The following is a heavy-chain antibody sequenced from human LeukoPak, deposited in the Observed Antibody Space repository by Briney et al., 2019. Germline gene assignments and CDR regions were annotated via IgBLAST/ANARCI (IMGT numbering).Heavy chain of an antibody. Sequence: ASVKVSCKASGGTFSSYAISWVRQAPGQGLEWMGMIYPRDGSTSYAQKFQGRVTVTRDTSTSTVHMELSSLRSEDTAVYYCARADSSGYYDSRDAFDIWGQGTMVTVSS. D-gene: IGHD3-22*01. CDR3: ARADSSGYYDSRDAFDI. CDR2: IYPRDGST. V-gene: IGHV1-46*01. CDR1: GGTFSSYA. J-gene: IGHJ3*02.